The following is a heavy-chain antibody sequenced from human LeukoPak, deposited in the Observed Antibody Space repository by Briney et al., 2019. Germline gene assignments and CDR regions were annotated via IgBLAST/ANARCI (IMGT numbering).Heavy chain of an antibody. Sequence: GGSLRLSCTTSGFTFSSYAMSWVRQAPGKGLEWVSGISGRGDTTLYSDSVKGRFTVSRDNSKNTVSLQMNSLRAEDTAVYYCAKDLLHEDYWGQGTLVTVSS. CDR3: AKDLLHEDY. D-gene: IGHD4-11*01. CDR1: GFTFSSYA. CDR2: ISGRGDTT. V-gene: IGHV3-23*01. J-gene: IGHJ4*02.